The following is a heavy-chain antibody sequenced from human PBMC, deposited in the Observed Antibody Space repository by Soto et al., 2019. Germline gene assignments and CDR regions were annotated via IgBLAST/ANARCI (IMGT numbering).Heavy chain of an antibody. CDR1: GYRFTSYG. CDR2: ISAYDDNT. CDR3: ARGGYYDSSGSRNYHYYGMNV. J-gene: IGHJ6*02. Sequence: GASVKVSCKASGYRFTSYGISWVRQAPGQGLEWLVWISAYDDNTKYAQTLQGRVSMSTDTSTNTAYMELRSLRSDDTAMYYCARGGYYDSSGSRNYHYYGMNVWGQGTMVTVSS. D-gene: IGHD3-22*01. V-gene: IGHV1-18*01.